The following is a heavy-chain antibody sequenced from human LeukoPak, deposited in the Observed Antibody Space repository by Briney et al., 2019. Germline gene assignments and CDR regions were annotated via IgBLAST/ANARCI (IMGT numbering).Heavy chain of an antibody. V-gene: IGHV3-74*01. CDR1: GFTFSSYW. CDR2: INSDGSGT. CDR3: VLRSAAYYFYY. Sequence: GGSLRLSCAASGFTFSSYWMHWVRQAPGKGLVWVSRINSDGSGTTYADSVKGRFTISRDNAKNTLYLQMNSLRAEDTAVYYCVLRSAAYYFYYWGQGNLVTVSS. J-gene: IGHJ4*02. D-gene: IGHD5/OR15-5a*01.